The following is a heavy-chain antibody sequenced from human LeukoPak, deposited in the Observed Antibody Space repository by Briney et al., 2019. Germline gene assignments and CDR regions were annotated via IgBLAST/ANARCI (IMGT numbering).Heavy chain of an antibody. Sequence: GASLKVSCKASGYTFTSYDINWVRQATGQGLEWMGWMNPNSGNTGYAQKFQGRVTMTRNTSISTAYMELSRLRSEDTAVYYCVRVGSSGWYSSYYGMDVWGQGTTVTVSS. J-gene: IGHJ6*02. CDR1: GYTFTSYD. CDR2: MNPNSGNT. CDR3: VRVGSSGWYSSYYGMDV. D-gene: IGHD6-19*01. V-gene: IGHV1-8*01.